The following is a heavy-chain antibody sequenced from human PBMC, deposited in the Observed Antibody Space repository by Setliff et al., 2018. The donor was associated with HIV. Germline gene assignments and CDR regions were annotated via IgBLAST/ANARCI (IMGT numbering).Heavy chain of an antibody. Sequence: ASVKVSCKASGYTFNNYGISWVRQAPGQGLEWMGWINTHSGYTHYAQNVQGRVTVTMDTSTSTAYMELRSLKSDDTAVYYCARGKTWLRFLDYWGQGTLVTVSS. CDR3: ARGKTWLRFLDY. J-gene: IGHJ4*02. V-gene: IGHV1-18*01. D-gene: IGHD5-12*01. CDR2: INTHSGYT. CDR1: GYTFNNYG.